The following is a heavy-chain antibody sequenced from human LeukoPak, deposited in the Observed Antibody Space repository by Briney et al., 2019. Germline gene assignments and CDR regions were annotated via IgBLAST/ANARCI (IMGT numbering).Heavy chain of an antibody. V-gene: IGHV1-69-2*01. Sequence: ASVKVSCKVSGYTFTDYYMHWVQQAPGKGLEWVGLVDPEDGETIYAEKFQGRVTITADTSTDTAYMELSSLRSEDTAVYYYATTPYSGSYRTYYFDYWGQGTLVTVSS. CDR3: ATTPYSGSYRTYYFDY. CDR1: GYTFTDYY. D-gene: IGHD1-26*01. J-gene: IGHJ4*02. CDR2: VDPEDGET.